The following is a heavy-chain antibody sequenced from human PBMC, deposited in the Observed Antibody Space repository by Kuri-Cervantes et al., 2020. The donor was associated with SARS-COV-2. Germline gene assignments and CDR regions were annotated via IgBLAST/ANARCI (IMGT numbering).Heavy chain of an antibody. CDR2: ISGSGGRT. J-gene: IGHJ2*01. CDR1: GFTFTSYA. D-gene: IGHD2-2*01. CDR3: AKDSPEIVVVPAAPLYFDL. Sequence: GGSLRLSCAASGFTFTSYAMTWVRQAPGKGLEWVSGISGSGGRTYYADSVKGRFTISKDNSENTLYLQMNSLRAEDTAVYYCAKDSPEIVVVPAAPLYFDLWGRGTLVTVSS. V-gene: IGHV3-23*01.